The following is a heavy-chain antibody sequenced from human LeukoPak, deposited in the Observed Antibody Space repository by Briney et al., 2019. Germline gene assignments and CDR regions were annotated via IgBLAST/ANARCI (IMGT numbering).Heavy chain of an antibody. CDR2: IGTAGDT. J-gene: IGHJ6*02. Sequence: PGGSLRLSCAASGFTFSSYDMHWVRQATGKGLEWVSAIGTAGDTYYPGSVKGRFTISRKNAKNSLYLQMNSLRAGDTAVYYCARAYDSSGYYAYYYGMDVWGQGTTVTVSS. CDR1: GFTFSSYD. V-gene: IGHV3-13*01. D-gene: IGHD3-22*01. CDR3: ARAYDSSGYYAYYYGMDV.